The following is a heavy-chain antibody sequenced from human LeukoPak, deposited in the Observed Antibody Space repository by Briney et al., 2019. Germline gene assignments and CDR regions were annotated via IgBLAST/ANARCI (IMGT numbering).Heavy chain of an antibody. D-gene: IGHD3-22*01. CDR3: ARDPSDSSGYYLGGAFDI. Sequence: SQTLSLTCAISGDSVSSNSAAWNWIRQSPSRGLEWLGRTYYRSKWYNDYAVSVKSRITINPDTSKNQFSLQLNSVTPEDMAVYYCARDPSDSSGYYLGGAFDIWGQGTMVTVSS. CDR2: TYYRSKWYN. CDR1: GDSVSSNSAA. J-gene: IGHJ3*02. V-gene: IGHV6-1*01.